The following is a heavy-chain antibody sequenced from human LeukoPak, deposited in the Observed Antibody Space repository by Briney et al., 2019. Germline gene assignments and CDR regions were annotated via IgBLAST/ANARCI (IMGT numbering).Heavy chain of an antibody. J-gene: IGHJ5*02. D-gene: IGHD5-18*01. CDR3: ARRGSYGYNWFDP. V-gene: IGHV5-51*01. CDR1: GYSFTSYW. CDR2: IYPGDSDT. Sequence: GESLKISCKGSGYSFTSYWLGWVRQMPGKGLGWMGIIYPGDSDTRYSPSFQGQVTISADKSISTAYLQWSSLKASDTAMYYCARRGSYGYNWFDPWGQGTLVTVSS.